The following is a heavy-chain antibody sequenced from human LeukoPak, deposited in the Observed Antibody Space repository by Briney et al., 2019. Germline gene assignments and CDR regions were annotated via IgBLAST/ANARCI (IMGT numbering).Heavy chain of an antibody. CDR1: GGSISSSSYY. CDR3: ARSVKTTVLTGFDP. J-gene: IGHJ5*02. D-gene: IGHD4-23*01. Sequence: PSETLSLTCTASGGSISSSSYYWGWIRQPPGKGLEWIGSIYYSGSTYYNPSLKSRVTISVDTSKNQFSLKLRYVTAADTAVYYCARSVKTTVLTGFDPWGRGSLVTVSS. V-gene: IGHV4-39*01. CDR2: IYYSGST.